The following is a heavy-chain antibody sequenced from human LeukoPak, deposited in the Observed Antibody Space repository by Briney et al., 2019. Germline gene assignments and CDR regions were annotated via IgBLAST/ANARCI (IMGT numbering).Heavy chain of an antibody. J-gene: IGHJ4*02. CDR3: ARHTLWRFDY. V-gene: IGHV3-7*01. Sequence: PGRSLRLSCAASGFTFSSYAMHWVRQAPGKGLEWVANINQDGGTEYYVDSMKGRFTISRDNAKNLVYLQINSLRAEDTAVYFCARHTLWRFDYWGQGALVTVSS. CDR2: INQDGGTE. D-gene: IGHD3-3*01. CDR1: GFTFSSYA.